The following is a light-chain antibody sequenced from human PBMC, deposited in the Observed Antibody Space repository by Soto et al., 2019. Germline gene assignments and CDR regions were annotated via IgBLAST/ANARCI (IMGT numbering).Light chain of an antibody. J-gene: IGKJ3*01. CDR3: QHYSNWPPT. CDR2: YAS. V-gene: IGKV3-15*01. Sequence: EVVMTQSPATLSVSPGERVTLSCRASQTGHSNLAWYQQRPGQAPSLLISYASTRATGIPARFSGSGSGTEFTRTISSLQSEESGVYYCQHYSNWPPTFGPGTKVEIK. CDR1: QTGHSN.